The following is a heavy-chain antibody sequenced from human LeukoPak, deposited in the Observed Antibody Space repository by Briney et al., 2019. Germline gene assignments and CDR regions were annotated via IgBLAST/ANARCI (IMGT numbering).Heavy chain of an antibody. V-gene: IGHV3-21*01. CDR2: ITSSSSYI. CDR3: ARRYCSTTNCYAFES. J-gene: IGHJ4*02. CDR1: GFTFSSYS. Sequence: GGTLRLSCAASGFTFSSYSMNWVRQAPGKGLEWVSSITSSSSYIYYADSVKGRFTISRDNAKNSLYLQMTSLRAEDTAIYYCARRYCSTTNCYAFESWGQGALATVSS. D-gene: IGHD2-2*01.